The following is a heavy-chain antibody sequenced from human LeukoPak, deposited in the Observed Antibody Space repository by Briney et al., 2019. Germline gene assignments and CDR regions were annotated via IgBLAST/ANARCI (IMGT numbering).Heavy chain of an antibody. D-gene: IGHD2-15*01. CDR3: ASYCSGGSCYRGKDY. CDR2: IRSSGYI. Sequence: GGSLRLSCAASGFTFSNYNINWVRQPPGKGLEWVSSIRSSGYIYYTDSVKGRFTITRDNAKNSVYLQMNSLRAEDTAVYYCASYCSGGSCYRGKDYWGQGTPVTVAS. CDR1: GFTFSNYN. J-gene: IGHJ4*02. V-gene: IGHV3-21*01.